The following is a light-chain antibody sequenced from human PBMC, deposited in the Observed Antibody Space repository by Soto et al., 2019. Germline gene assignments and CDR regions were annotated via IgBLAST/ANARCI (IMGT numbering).Light chain of an antibody. CDR2: DVS. J-gene: IGLJ1*01. CDR1: SSDVGGYNY. Sequence: QSVLTHTASVSWSPGQSITISCTGTSSDVGGYNYVSWYQQHPGKAPKLMIYDVSNRPSGVSNRFSGSKSGNTASLTISWLQAEDEADYYCSSYTSSSTYVFGTGTKVTVL. CDR3: SSYTSSSTYV. V-gene: IGLV2-14*01.